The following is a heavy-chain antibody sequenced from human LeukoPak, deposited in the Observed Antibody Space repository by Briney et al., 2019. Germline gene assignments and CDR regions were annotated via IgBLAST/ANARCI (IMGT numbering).Heavy chain of an antibody. V-gene: IGHV4-59*01. CDR3: ARDIMITFGGVIVTGGFDY. D-gene: IGHD3-16*02. Sequence: SETLSLTCTVSGGSISSYYWSWIRQPPGKGLEWIGYIYYSGSTNYNPSLKSRVTISVDTSKNQFSLKLSSVTAADTAVYYCARDIMITFGGVIVTGGFDYWGQGTLVTVSS. CDR2: IYYSGST. CDR1: GGSISSYY. J-gene: IGHJ4*02.